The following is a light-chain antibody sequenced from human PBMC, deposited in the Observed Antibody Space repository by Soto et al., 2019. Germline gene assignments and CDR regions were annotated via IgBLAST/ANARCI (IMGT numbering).Light chain of an antibody. CDR2: DDS. V-gene: IGLV3-21*02. J-gene: IGLJ1*01. Sequence: SYELTQPPSVSVAPGQTARITCGGNNIASKSVHWYQQRPGQAPVLVLYDDSNRPSGIPERFSGSNSGSTATLTISSVEAGDEADYFCQVCDISSDQYLFGTGIKVTVL. CDR3: QVCDISSDQYL. CDR1: NIASKS.